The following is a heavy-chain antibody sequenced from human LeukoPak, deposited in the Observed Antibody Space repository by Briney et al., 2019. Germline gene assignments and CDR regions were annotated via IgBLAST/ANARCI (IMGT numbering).Heavy chain of an antibody. V-gene: IGHV3-74*01. CDR1: GFTFSSYW. CDR3: ARNPLLGYCSGGSCAPY. CDR2: INSDGSST. J-gene: IGHJ4*02. D-gene: IGHD2-15*01. Sequence: GGSLRLSCADSGFTFSSYWMHWVRQAPGKGLVWVSRINSDGSSTSYADSVKGRFTISRDNAKNTLYLQMNSLRAEDTAVYYCARNPLLGYCSGGSCAPYWGQGTLVTVSS.